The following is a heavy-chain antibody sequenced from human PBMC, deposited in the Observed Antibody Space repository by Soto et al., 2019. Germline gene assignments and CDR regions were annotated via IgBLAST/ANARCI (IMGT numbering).Heavy chain of an antibody. D-gene: IGHD2-2*01. V-gene: IGHV3-48*02. CDR1: GFTFSSYS. CDR2: ISSSSTI. Sequence: GGSLRLSCAASGFTFSSYSMNWVRQAPGKGLEWVSYISSSSTIYYADSVKGRFTISRDNAKNSLYLQMNSLRDEDTAVYYCARGPDSCSSTSCYAFDIWGQGTMVTVSS. J-gene: IGHJ3*02. CDR3: ARGPDSCSSTSCYAFDI.